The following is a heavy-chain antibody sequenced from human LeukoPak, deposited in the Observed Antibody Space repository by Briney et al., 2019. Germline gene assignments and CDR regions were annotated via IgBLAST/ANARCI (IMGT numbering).Heavy chain of an antibody. CDR3: AKDGSPAYSSSWDNNYYDSSGYYSS. D-gene: IGHD3-22*01. Sequence: PGGSLRLSCAASGFTFSSCWMTWVRQAPGKGLEWVAFIRYDGSNKYYADSVKGRFTISRDNSKNTLYLQMNSLRAEDTAVYYCAKDGSPAYSSSWDNNYYDSSGYYSSWGQGTLVTVSS. J-gene: IGHJ4*02. V-gene: IGHV3-30*02. CDR1: GFTFSSCW. CDR2: IRYDGSNK.